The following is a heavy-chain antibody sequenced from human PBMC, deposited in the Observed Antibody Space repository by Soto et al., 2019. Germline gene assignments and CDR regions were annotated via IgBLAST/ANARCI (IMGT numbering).Heavy chain of an antibody. Sequence: SETLSLTCTVSGGSISSYYWSWIRQPPGKGLEWIGYIYYSGSTNYNPSLKSRVTISVDTSKNQFSLKLSSVTAADTAVYYCARHPPLGYSGYLYYFDYWGQGTLVTVSS. D-gene: IGHD5-12*01. J-gene: IGHJ4*02. V-gene: IGHV4-59*08. CDR2: IYYSGST. CDR1: GGSISSYY. CDR3: ARHPPLGYSGYLYYFDY.